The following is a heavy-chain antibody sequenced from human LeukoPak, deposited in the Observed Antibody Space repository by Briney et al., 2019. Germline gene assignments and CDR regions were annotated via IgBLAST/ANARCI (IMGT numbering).Heavy chain of an antibody. J-gene: IGHJ6*03. CDR2: ITADGGST. CDR1: GFTFRSCA. Sequence: GGSLRLSCAVSGFTFRSCAMNWVRQAPGKGLEWVAAITADGGSTHYTTSVKGRFIISRDTPKNTLSLQMNNLRAEDTAVYFCARVWLRDYMDVWGEGTTVSVSS. D-gene: IGHD5-12*01. CDR3: ARVWLRDYMDV. V-gene: IGHV3-23*01.